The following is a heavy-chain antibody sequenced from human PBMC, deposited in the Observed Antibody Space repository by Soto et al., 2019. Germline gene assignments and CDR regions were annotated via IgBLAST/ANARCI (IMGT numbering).Heavy chain of an antibody. CDR2: ISYDGSNK. J-gene: IGHJ6*02. V-gene: IGHV3-30-3*01. Sequence: GGSLRLSCAASGFTFSSYAMHWVRQAPGKGLEWVAVISYDGSNKYYADSVKGRFTISRDNSKNTMYLQMNSLRAEDTAVYYCARDRYDIVVDYYYYGMDVWGQGTTVTVSS. CDR3: ARDRYDIVVDYYYYGMDV. D-gene: IGHD2-2*01. CDR1: GFTFSSYA.